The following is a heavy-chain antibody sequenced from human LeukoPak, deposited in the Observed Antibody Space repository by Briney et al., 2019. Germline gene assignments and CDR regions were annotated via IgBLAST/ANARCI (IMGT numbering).Heavy chain of an antibody. CDR3: ARDGAYDDASGYRADF. CDR1: GFRFSDYY. Sequence: PGGSLRPSCTASGFRFSDYYMNWFRQTPGKGPEWLSYISHSGATVQYADSVRGRFTVSRDNHKNTLYLQMTSLRVEDTAVYYCARDGAYDDASGYRADFWGQGTLVTVSS. D-gene: IGHD3-22*01. J-gene: IGHJ4*02. V-gene: IGHV3-11*01. CDR2: ISHSGATV.